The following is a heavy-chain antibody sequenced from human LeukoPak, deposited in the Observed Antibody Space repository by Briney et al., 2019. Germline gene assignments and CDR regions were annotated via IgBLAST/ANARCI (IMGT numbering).Heavy chain of an antibody. V-gene: IGHV4-34*01. CDR3: ARARESVRGVISRKRENNWFDP. Sequence: SETLSLTCAVYGGSFSGYYWSWVRQPPGKGLEWIGEINHSGSTNYNPSLKSRVTISVDTSKNQFSLKLSSVTAADTAVYYCARARESVRGVISRKRENNWFDPWGQGTLVTVSS. CDR2: INHSGST. D-gene: IGHD3-10*01. CDR1: GGSFSGYY. J-gene: IGHJ5*02.